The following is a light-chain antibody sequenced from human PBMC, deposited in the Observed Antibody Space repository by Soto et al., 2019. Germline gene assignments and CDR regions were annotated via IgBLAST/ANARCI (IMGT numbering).Light chain of an antibody. CDR2: EVS. V-gene: IGLV2-14*01. CDR1: SSDVGGYSY. J-gene: IGLJ1*01. Sequence: QSALTQPASVSGSPGQSITISCTGTSSDVGGYSYVSWYQHHPGKAPKLMIYEVSNRPSGISSRFSGSKPGNTASLTISGLQAEDEADYYCSSYTTSNTLVFGTGTKVTVL. CDR3: SSYTTSNTLV.